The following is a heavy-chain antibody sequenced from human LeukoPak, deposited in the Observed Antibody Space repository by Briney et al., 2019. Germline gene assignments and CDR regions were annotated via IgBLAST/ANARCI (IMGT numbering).Heavy chain of an antibody. J-gene: IGHJ4*02. V-gene: IGHV4-34*01. D-gene: IGHD5-12*01. CDR3: ARGSATTDY. CDR1: GGSFSGYY. Sequence: SETLSLTCAVYGGSFSGYYWSWIRQPPGKGLEWIGEINHSGSTNYNPSLKSRVTISVDTSKNQFSLKLSSVTAADTAVYYCARGSATTDYWGQGTLVTVSS. CDR2: INHSGST.